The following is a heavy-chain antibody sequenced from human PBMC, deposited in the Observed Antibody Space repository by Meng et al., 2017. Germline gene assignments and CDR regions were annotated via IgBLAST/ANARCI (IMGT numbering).Heavy chain of an antibody. CDR1: GGSISSGGYY. D-gene: IGHD3-22*01. V-gene: IGHV4-31*03. Sequence: QGAPEESGPGLVKPSQTLSLTCTVSGGSISSGGYYWSWIRQHPGKGLEWIGYIYYSGSTYYNPSLKSRVTISVDTSKNQFSLKLSSVTAADTAVYYCARDRVNYYDSSGYLDYWGQGTLVTVPS. J-gene: IGHJ4*02. CDR2: IYYSGST. CDR3: ARDRVNYYDSSGYLDY.